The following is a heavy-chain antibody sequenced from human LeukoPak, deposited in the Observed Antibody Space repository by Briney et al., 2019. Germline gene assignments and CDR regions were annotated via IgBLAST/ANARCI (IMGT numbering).Heavy chain of an antibody. Sequence: PSEILSLTCTVSGASITRWFWSWIRQSPGNGLEWIAYIYYSGTTNYNPSLKSRLTMSVDTSKNQFSLNLRSVTAADTAVYYCASHGVNDAFEIWGQGTMVTVSS. J-gene: IGHJ3*02. CDR1: GASITRWF. CDR2: IYYSGTT. D-gene: IGHD2-8*01. V-gene: IGHV4-59*01. CDR3: ASHGVNDAFEI.